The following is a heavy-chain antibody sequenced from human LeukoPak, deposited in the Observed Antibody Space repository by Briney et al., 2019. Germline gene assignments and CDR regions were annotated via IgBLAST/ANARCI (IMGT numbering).Heavy chain of an antibody. J-gene: IGHJ6*02. CDR1: GGTFSSYA. CDR3: AGLNCGDYNRYYYYGMDV. CDR2: IIPIFGTA. V-gene: IGHV1-69*13. D-gene: IGHD4-17*01. Sequence: SVKVSCKASGGTFSSYAISWVRQAPGQGLEWMGGIIPIFGTANYAQKFQGRVTITADESTSTAYMELSSPGSEDTAVYYCAGLNCGDYNRYYYYGMDVWGQGTTVTVSS.